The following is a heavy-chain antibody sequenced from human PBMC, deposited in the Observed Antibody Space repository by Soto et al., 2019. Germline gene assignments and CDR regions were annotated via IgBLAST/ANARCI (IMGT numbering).Heavy chain of an antibody. CDR1: GGSITNSSSY. V-gene: IGHV4-39*02. CDR3: ARDRMKTYGSGKLSYFDY. CDR2: IYYSEIR. Sequence: ENLRLPYTVSGGSITNSSSYWCWILQPPGKGLEWMGSIYYSEIRYKSPSLKSRVTMSVDTSKNQFSLRLTSVTAGDTAVDCCARDRMKTYGSGKLSYFDYWGQRPPVT. D-gene: IGHD1-1*01. J-gene: IGHJ4*02.